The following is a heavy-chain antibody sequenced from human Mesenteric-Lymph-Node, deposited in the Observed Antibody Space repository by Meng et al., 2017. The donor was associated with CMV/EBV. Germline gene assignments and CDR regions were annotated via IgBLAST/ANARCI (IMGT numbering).Heavy chain of an antibody. Sequence: GGSFSGYNYHWVRQFAEKGLGWIGEINHSRSTNYNPSLKSRVTIFGDTAKNQFSLSLNSVTAADTAVYFCARVALRQWLVRYYFDYWGQGSLVTVSS. J-gene: IGHJ4*02. CDR1: GGSFSGYN. CDR2: INHSRST. V-gene: IGHV4-34*01. D-gene: IGHD6-19*01. CDR3: ARVALRQWLVRYYFDY.